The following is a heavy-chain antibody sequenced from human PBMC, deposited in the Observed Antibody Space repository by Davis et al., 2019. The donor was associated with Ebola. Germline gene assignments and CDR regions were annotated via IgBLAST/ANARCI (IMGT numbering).Heavy chain of an antibody. CDR3: AREKLWLSYYYYGMDV. J-gene: IGHJ6*02. D-gene: IGHD5-18*01. V-gene: IGHV1-2*04. Sequence: ASVKVSCKASGYTFTGYYMHWVRQAPGQGLEWMGWINPNSGGTNYAQKFQGWVTMTRDTSISTAYMELSSLRSEDTAVYYCAREKLWLSYYYYGMDVWGQGTTVTVSS. CDR2: INPNSGGT. CDR1: GYTFTGYY.